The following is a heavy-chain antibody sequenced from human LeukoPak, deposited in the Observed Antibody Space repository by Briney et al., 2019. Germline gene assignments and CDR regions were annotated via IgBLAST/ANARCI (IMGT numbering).Heavy chain of an antibody. D-gene: IGHD1-1*01. Sequence: ASVKVSCKASGYAFTAYYLHWVRQAPGQGLEWMGRINPDSGDANYAQKSQGRVTMTRDTSITTAYMDLTRLGSEDTAIYYCARDSTSLGAFAIWGRGTVVTVSS. CDR2: INPDSGDA. CDR1: GYAFTAYY. J-gene: IGHJ3*02. V-gene: IGHV1-2*06. CDR3: ARDSTSLGAFAI.